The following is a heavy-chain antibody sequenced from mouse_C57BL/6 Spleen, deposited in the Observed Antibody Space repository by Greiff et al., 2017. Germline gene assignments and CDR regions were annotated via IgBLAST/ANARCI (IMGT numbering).Heavy chain of an antibody. J-gene: IGHJ4*01. CDR2: IYPGDGDT. CDR1: GYAFSSSW. D-gene: IGHD3-1*01. V-gene: IGHV1-82*01. Sequence: RVEPGASVKISCKASGYAFSSSWMNWVKQRPGKGLEWLGRIYPGDGDTNYNGKFKGKATLTADKSSSTAYMQLSSLTSEDSAVYFCARSGRADYWGQGTSVTVSS. CDR3: ARSGRADY.